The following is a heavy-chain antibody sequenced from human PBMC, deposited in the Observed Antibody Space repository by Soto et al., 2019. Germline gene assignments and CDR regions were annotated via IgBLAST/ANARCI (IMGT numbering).Heavy chain of an antibody. CDR1: CGSISSGDYY. D-gene: IGHD3-10*01. CDR2: IYYSGST. CDR3: ARESRFGELTYYYYGMDV. Sequence: KTSETLSLTCTVSCGSISSGDYYWSWIRQPPGKGLEWIGYIYYSGSTYYNPSLKSRVTISVDTSKNQFSLKLSSVTAADTAVYYCARESRFGELTYYYYGMDVWGQGTTVTVSS. J-gene: IGHJ6*02. V-gene: IGHV4-30-4*01.